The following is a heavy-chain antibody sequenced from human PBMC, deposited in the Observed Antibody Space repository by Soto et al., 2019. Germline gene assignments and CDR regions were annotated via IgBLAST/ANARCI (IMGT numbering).Heavy chain of an antibody. CDR2: IYWDDDK. Sequence: SGPPLVNPTQALTLTCTFSVFSLSTSGVGVGWIRQPPGKALEWLALIYWDDDKRYSPSLTSRLTITKDTSKNQVVLTMTNMDPVDTATYYCAHVLVVVANYGMDVWGQGTTVTVSS. CDR3: AHVLVVVANYGMDV. J-gene: IGHJ6*02. CDR1: VFSLSTSGVG. V-gene: IGHV2-5*02. D-gene: IGHD2-15*01.